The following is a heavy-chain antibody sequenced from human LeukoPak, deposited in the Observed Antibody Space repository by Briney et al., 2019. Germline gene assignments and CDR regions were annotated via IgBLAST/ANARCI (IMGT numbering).Heavy chain of an antibody. Sequence: QTLSPTCTVSGGSTTSSSSYSGWIRQPPGEGMGWIVSINYSGSTYYNPSLTSRVTTSVGTSKNQFSLKLSSVTAADTAVYYCARVGGDYGGNSGRNAFDIWGQGTMVTVSS. V-gene: IGHV4-39*07. J-gene: IGHJ3*02. CDR2: INYSGST. CDR3: ARVGGDYGGNSGRNAFDI. D-gene: IGHD4-23*01. CDR1: GGSTTSSSSY.